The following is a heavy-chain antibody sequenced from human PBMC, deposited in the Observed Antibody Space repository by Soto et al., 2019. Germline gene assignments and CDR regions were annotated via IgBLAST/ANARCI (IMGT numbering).Heavy chain of an antibody. CDR2: ISGYSGHS. J-gene: IGHJ6*02. Sequence: QVHLVQSGAEVKKPEASVKVSCKASNETLTTYGISWVRQAPGLGLEWMGWISGYSGHSSSAQEFQDRVIMTTDTSTNNAYIELRSLTSADSSVNFSTSDSSSSRYYYGIDVWGQGTKVNVSS. CDR1: NETLTTYG. D-gene: IGHD6-6*01. CDR3: TSDSSSSRYYYGIDV. V-gene: IGHV1-18*01.